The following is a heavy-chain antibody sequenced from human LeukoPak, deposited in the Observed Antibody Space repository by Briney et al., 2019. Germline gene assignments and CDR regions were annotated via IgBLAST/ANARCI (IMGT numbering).Heavy chain of an antibody. CDR3: AKDYGGNAGYFGY. J-gene: IGHJ4*02. V-gene: IGHV3-23*01. CDR1: GFTFSSYA. CDR2: ISGSGGST. Sequence: GGSLRLSCAASGFTFSSYAMSWVRQPPGKGLEWVSAISGSGGSTYSADSVKGRFTISRDNSKNTLYLQMNSLRAEDTAIYYCAKDYGGNAGYFGYWGQGTLVTVSS. D-gene: IGHD4-23*01.